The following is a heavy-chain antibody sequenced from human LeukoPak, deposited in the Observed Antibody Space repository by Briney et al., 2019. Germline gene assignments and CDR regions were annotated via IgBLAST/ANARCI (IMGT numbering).Heavy chain of an antibody. V-gene: IGHV3-23*01. CDR1: GFTFSSYA. Sequence: GGSLRLSCAASGFTFSSYAMSWVRQAPGEGLEWVSAISGSGGSTYYADSVKGRFTISRDNFKNTLYLQMNSLRAEDTAVYYCAKVQESPGYSYGNGPVDYWGQGTLVTVSS. J-gene: IGHJ4*02. CDR3: AKVQESPGYSYGNGPVDY. CDR2: ISGSGGST. D-gene: IGHD5-18*01.